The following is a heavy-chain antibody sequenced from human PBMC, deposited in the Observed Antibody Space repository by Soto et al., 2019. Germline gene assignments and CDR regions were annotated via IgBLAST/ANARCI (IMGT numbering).Heavy chain of an antibody. J-gene: IGHJ3*02. CDR2: INPNSGGT. CDR1: GYTFTGYY. Sequence: ASVKVFCKASGYTFTGYYMHWVRQAPGQGLEWMGWINPNSGGTNYAQKFQGWVTMTRDTSISTAYMELSRLRSDDTAVYYCARVRYYDSSGYSPDAFDIWGQGTMVTVSS. CDR3: ARVRYYDSSGYSPDAFDI. D-gene: IGHD3-22*01. V-gene: IGHV1-2*04.